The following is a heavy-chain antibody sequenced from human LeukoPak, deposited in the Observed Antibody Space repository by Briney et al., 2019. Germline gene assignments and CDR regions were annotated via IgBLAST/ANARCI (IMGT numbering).Heavy chain of an antibody. CDR3: ARGRLRGGYDLDRAFDI. J-gene: IGHJ3*02. V-gene: IGHV1-2*02. Sequence: GASVKVSCKASGYIFTGYYMHWVRQAPGQGLEWMGWINPNSGATNYAQKFQGRVTMTRDTSISTAYMELSRLRSDDTAFYYCARGRLRGGYDLDRAFDIWGQGTMVTVSS. D-gene: IGHD5-12*01. CDR1: GYIFTGYY. CDR2: INPNSGAT.